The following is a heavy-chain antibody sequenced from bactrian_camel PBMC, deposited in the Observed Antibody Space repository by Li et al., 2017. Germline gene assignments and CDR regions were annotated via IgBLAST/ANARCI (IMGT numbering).Heavy chain of an antibody. Sequence: QLVESGGGTVQAGGSLRLSCKVSGYTNLHGCMGWFRQGPGKKREGVAVLDADGRTTLYRDSVKGRFTISKDYAKNTLYLQMHSLNPEDTAMYYCAADSGVVVSGLFRSTCNTPADFGYWGQGTQVTVS. CDR2: LDADGRTT. J-gene: IGHJ6*01. CDR3: AADSGVVVSGLFRSTCNTPADFGY. V-gene: IGHV3S1*01. CDR1: GYTNLHGC. D-gene: IGHD2*01.